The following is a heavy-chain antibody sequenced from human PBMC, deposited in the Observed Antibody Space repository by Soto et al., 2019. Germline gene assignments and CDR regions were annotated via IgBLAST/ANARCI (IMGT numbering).Heavy chain of an antibody. Sequence: GGCLELCCAACGVTVYSSAVSLVRQAPGKGLEWVSAISGSGGSTYYADSVKGRFTISRDNSKNTLYLQMNSLRAEVTAVYYCAKGPLLVSDYLGQRTLVTVSS. CDR1: GVTVYSSA. CDR2: ISGSGGST. J-gene: IGHJ4*02. V-gene: IGHV3-23*01. CDR3: AKGPLLVSDY. D-gene: IGHD1-26*01.